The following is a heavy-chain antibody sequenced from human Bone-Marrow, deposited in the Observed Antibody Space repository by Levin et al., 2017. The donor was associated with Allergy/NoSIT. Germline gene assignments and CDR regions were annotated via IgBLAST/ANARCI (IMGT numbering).Heavy chain of an antibody. CDR1: GFTFTSYP. J-gene: IGHJ6*02. V-gene: IGHV3-30*04. Sequence: PGGSLRLSCAASGFTFTSYPIHWVRQAPGKGLEWVAVISYDALKTYYAESVKGRFTISRDTSKNTVDLQMNSLRAEDTAVYFCAREHNWNSPYYFGMDVWGQGSTVTVSS. D-gene: IGHD1-7*01. CDR3: AREHNWNSPYYFGMDV. CDR2: ISYDALKT.